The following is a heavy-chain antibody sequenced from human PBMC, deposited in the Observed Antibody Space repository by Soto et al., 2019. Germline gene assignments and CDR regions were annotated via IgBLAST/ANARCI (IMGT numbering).Heavy chain of an antibody. CDR2: ISSTTNYI. CDR3: ARESEDLTSNFDY. CDR1: GFTFSRYS. V-gene: IGHV3-21*01. Sequence: GGSLRLSCAASGFTFSRYSMDWVRQAPGKGLEWVSSISSTTNYIYYADSMKGRFTVSRDNAKNSVYLDMNSLSAEDTAVYYCARESEDLTSNFDYWGQGTLVTVSS. J-gene: IGHJ4*02.